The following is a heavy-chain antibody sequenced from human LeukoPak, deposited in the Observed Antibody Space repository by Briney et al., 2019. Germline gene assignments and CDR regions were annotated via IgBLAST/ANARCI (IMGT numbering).Heavy chain of an antibody. V-gene: IGHV4-61*02. J-gene: IGHJ4*02. D-gene: IGHD3-10*01. CDR2: IYTSGST. Sequence: SETLSLTCTVSGGSISSGSYYWSWIRQPAGKGLEWIGRIYTSGSTNYNPSLKSRVTISVDTSKNQFSLKLSSVTAADTAVYYCARGNKYYYGSGSYLYYFDYWGQGTLVTVSP. CDR1: GGSISSGSYY. CDR3: ARGNKYYYGSGSYLYYFDY.